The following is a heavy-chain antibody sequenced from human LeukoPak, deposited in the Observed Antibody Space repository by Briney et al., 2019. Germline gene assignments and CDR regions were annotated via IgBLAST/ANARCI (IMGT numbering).Heavy chain of an antibody. J-gene: IGHJ3*02. Sequence: ASVKVSCKASGYTFTGYYMHWVRQAPGQGLEWMGWISPNSGGTNYAQKFQGWVTMTRDTSISTAYMELSRLRSDDTAVYYCARPAAGTSDAFYIWGQGTMVTVSS. V-gene: IGHV1-2*04. CDR2: ISPNSGGT. CDR3: ARPAAGTSDAFYI. D-gene: IGHD6-13*01. CDR1: GYTFTGYY.